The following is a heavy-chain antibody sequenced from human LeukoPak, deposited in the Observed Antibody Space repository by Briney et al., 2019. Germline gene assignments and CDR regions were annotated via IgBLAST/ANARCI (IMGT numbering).Heavy chain of an antibody. D-gene: IGHD3-3*01. Sequence: PSETLPLTCTVSGGSISSSSYYWGWIRQPPGKGLEWIGSIYYSGSTYYNPSLKSRVTISVDTSKNQFSLKLSSVTAADTAVYYCARQVHGFLEWLLSYMDVWGKGTTVTVSS. CDR2: IYYSGST. J-gene: IGHJ6*03. V-gene: IGHV4-39*01. CDR3: ARQVHGFLEWLLSYMDV. CDR1: GGSISSSSYY.